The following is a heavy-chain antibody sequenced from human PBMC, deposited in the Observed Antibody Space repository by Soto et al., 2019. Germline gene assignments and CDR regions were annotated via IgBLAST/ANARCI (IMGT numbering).Heavy chain of an antibody. V-gene: IGHV3-23*01. J-gene: IGHJ4*02. Sequence: RESLRDSSAASAVTPSRYAMRGVRQAPGKGLEWVSTISGNGGSTHNADSVKGRFTISRDNSMNPLYLQMNSLRAEDTAIYYCAKGKANTVFGVNTLFDYWGQGP. CDR3: AKGKANTVFGVNTLFDY. CDR1: AVTPSRYA. CDR2: ISGNGGST. D-gene: IGHD3-3*01.